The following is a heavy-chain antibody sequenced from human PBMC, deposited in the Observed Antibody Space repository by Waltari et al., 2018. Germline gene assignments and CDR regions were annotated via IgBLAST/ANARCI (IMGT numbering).Heavy chain of an antibody. J-gene: IGHJ6*01. CDR3: ANHRPGGYGMEV. D-gene: IGHD3-22*01. CDR2: IDNSGSKT. V-gene: IGHV3-74*01. CDR1: EFTFRNFW. Sequence: QLVESGGGLVQPGGSLGLSCAASEFTFRNFWRHWVRQAPGKGLEWVSAIDNSGSKTRYADSVKGRFTISRDNVKNTLYLQMNSLRVEETAVYYCANHRPGGYGMEVWGQGTTVTVSS.